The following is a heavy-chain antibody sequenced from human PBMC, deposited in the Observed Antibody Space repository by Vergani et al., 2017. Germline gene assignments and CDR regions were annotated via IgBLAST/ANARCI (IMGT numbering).Heavy chain of an antibody. Sequence: QVQLQESGPRLVRPSQTLSLTCTVSGGSINTGAYYWSWLRQPAGKRLEWIGRIHTNGVIHYNPSLNSRATISVDTSRNQISLKLTSVTATDTAIYFCARGNPYVDFDIWGQGTMITVSS. V-gene: IGHV4-61*02. J-gene: IGHJ3*02. CDR3: ARGNPYVDFDI. CDR1: GGSINTGAYY. D-gene: IGHD3-16*01. CDR2: IHTNGVI.